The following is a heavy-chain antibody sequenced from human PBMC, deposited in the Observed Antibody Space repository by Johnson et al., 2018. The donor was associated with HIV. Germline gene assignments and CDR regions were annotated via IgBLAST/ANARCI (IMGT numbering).Heavy chain of an antibody. CDR2: INTDGTNS. CDR3: ARDKGGAFDI. Sequence: VQLVESGGGVVQTGGSLRLSCVASGFIFSNYWMHWVRQAPGKGLVWVSRINTDGTNSAFADFLKGRSTISRDNAKSTLYLQMNSLRAEDTAVYYCARDKGGAFDIWGQGTMVTVSS. J-gene: IGHJ3*02. D-gene: IGHD2-15*01. CDR1: GFIFSNYW. V-gene: IGHV3-74*01.